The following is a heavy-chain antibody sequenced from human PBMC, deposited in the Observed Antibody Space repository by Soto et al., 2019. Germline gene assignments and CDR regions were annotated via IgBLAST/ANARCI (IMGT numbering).Heavy chain of an antibody. CDR2: IYYSGST. CDR1: GSSISSYY. Sequence: SETLSLTCTLSGSSISSYYWSWIRHPPQKGLEWIGCIYYSGSTNYNPSLKSRVTISVDTSKNQCSLKPSSVTAADTAVYYCARASQRGMDYGQLDYWGQGTLVTVSS. V-gene: IGHV4-59*01. CDR3: ARASQRGMDYGQLDY. D-gene: IGHD4-17*01. J-gene: IGHJ4*02.